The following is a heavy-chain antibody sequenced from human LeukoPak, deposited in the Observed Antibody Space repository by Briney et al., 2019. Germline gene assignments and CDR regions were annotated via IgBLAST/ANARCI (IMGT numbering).Heavy chain of an antibody. D-gene: IGHD1/OR15-1a*01. J-gene: IGHJ6*02. Sequence: PGGSLRLSCAASGFTFSSYEMNWVRQAPGKGLEWVSYISSSGSTIYYADSVKGRFTISRDNAKNSLYLQMNGLRAEDTAVYYCARRLTSYYYYGMDVWGQGTTVTVSS. CDR2: ISSSGSTI. CDR1: GFTFSSYE. V-gene: IGHV3-48*03. CDR3: ARRLTSYYYYGMDV.